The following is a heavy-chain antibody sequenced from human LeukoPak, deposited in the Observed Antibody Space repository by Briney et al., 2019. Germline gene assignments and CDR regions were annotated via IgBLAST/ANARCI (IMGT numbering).Heavy chain of an antibody. V-gene: IGHV4-39*01. J-gene: IGHJ4*02. CDR3: AIRIQLWESGLIDY. CDR1: GGSISSSSYY. D-gene: IGHD5-18*01. Sequence: PSETLSLTCTVSGGSISSSSYYWGWIRQPPGKGLEWIGSIYYGGSTYYNPSLKSRVTISVDTSKNQFSLKLSSVTAADTAVYYCAIRIQLWESGLIDYWGQGTLVTVSS. CDR2: IYYGGST.